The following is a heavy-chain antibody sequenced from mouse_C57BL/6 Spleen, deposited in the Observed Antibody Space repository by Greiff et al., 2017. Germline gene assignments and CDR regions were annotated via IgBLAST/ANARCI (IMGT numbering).Heavy chain of an antibody. CDR1: GYTFTSYW. D-gene: IGHD2-1*01. CDR2: IYPSDSET. J-gene: IGHJ1*03. Sequence: QVQLQQPGAELVRPGSSVKLSCKASGYTFTSYWMDWVKQRPGQGLEWIGNIYPSDSETHYNQKFKDKATLTVDKSSSTAYMQLSSLTSEDSAVYYCASGGNYVWYFDVWGTGTTVTVSS. V-gene: IGHV1-61*01. CDR3: ASGGNYVWYFDV.